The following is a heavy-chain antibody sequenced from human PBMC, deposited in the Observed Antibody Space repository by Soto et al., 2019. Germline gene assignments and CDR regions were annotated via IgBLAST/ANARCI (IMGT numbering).Heavy chain of an antibody. CDR1: GFTFSAYA. Sequence: EVQLLESGGGVVQPGGSLRLSGAASGFTFSAYAMSWVRQAPGKGLQWVSGVGGSDTDKHYADSVRGRFTVSRDNSKNTLYLQMNSLRVDDTAVYYCAKDATAVNGVWDPFDMWGQGTEVTVSS. D-gene: IGHD2-8*01. CDR2: VGGSDTDK. V-gene: IGHV3-23*01. J-gene: IGHJ3*02. CDR3: AKDATAVNGVWDPFDM.